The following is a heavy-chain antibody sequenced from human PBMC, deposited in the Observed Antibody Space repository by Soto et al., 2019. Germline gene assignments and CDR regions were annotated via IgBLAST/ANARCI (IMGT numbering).Heavy chain of an antibody. V-gene: IGHV1-69*13. CDR3: ARDHAGDIWFGELSGYYYGMEV. CDR2: IIPIFGTA. D-gene: IGHD3-10*01. J-gene: IGHJ6*01. CDR1: GGTFSSYA. Sequence: SVKVSCKASGGTFSSYAISCVRQAPGQGLEWMGGIIPIFGTANYAQKFQGRVTITADESTSTAYMELSSLRSGDTAVYYCARDHAGDIWFGELSGYYYGMEVWGQGTTVTVSS.